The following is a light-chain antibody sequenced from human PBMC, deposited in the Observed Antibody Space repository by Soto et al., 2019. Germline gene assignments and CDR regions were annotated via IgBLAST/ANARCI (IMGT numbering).Light chain of an antibody. Sequence: DIQMTQSPSTLSASVGDRVTITCRASQSTSSYLAWYQQKPGKAPKLLIYQASSLENGDPSRFSGSGSGTEFSLTISSLQPDDFATYYCQQYSSHSTFGQGTKVDI. CDR2: QAS. V-gene: IGKV1-5*03. CDR3: QQYSSHST. CDR1: QSTSSY. J-gene: IGKJ1*01.